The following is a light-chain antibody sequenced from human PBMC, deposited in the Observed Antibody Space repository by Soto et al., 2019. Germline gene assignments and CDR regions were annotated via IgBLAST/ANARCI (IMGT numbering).Light chain of an antibody. CDR1: SSDVGGYNY. CDR2: EVS. J-gene: IGLJ1*01. V-gene: IGLV2-14*01. Sequence: QSALTQPASVSGSPGQSITISCTGTSSDVGGYNYVSWYQQHPGKAPKLMIYEVSNRPSGVCNRFSGSKAGNTASLTIAGLEVEDDADYYCCLYTCSSPLYVFCTGTKLTVL. CDR3: CLYTCSSPLYV.